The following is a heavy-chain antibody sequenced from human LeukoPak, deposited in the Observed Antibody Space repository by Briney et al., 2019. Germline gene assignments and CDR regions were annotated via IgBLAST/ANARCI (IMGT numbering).Heavy chain of an antibody. Sequence: PSETLSLTCTVSGGSISSYYWSWIGQPPGKGLEWIGYIYYSGSTNYNPSLKSRVTISVDTSKNQFSLKLSSVTAADTAVYYCARVQLPLGVGWFDPWGQGTLVTVSS. CDR1: GGSISSYY. J-gene: IGHJ5*02. V-gene: IGHV4-59*01. D-gene: IGHD2-2*01. CDR2: IYYSGST. CDR3: ARVQLPLGVGWFDP.